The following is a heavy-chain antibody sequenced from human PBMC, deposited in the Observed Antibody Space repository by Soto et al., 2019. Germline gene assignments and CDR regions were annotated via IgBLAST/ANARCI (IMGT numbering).Heavy chain of an antibody. CDR1: GYNFTDYH. CDR3: ARGDSTDCSNGVCSFFYNHDMDV. CDR2: INPKSGGT. Sequence: AASVKVSCKASGYNFTDYHIHWVRQAPGQGLEWLGRINPKSGGTSTAQKFQGWVTMTTDTSISTASMELTRLTSDDTAIYYCARGDSTDCSNGVCSFFYNHDMDVWGQGTTVTVSS. V-gene: IGHV1-2*04. D-gene: IGHD2-8*01. J-gene: IGHJ6*02.